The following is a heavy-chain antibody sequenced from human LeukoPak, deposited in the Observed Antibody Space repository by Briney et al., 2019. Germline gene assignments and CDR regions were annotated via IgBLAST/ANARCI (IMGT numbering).Heavy chain of an antibody. V-gene: IGHV4-34*01. CDR3: ARGGGLKQLVIHPLFDY. CDR1: GGSFSGYY. J-gene: IGHJ4*02. CDR2: INHSGST. Sequence: SETLSLTCAVYGGSFSGYYWSWIRQPPGKGLEWIGEINHSGSTNYNPSLKSRVTISRDTSKNQSSLKLSSVTAADTAVYYCARGGGLKQLVIHPLFDYWGQGTLVTVSS. D-gene: IGHD6-13*01.